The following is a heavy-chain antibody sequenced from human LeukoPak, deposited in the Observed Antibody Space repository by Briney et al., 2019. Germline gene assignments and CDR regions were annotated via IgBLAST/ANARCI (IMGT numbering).Heavy chain of an antibody. D-gene: IGHD4-17*01. Sequence: GGSLRLSCAASGFTFDDYAMHWVRQAPGKGLEWVSGISWNSGSIGYADSVKGRFTISRDNAKNSLYLQMSSLRAEDTALYYCAKDVSYGDYEASYFDYWGQGTLVTVSS. V-gene: IGHV3-9*01. CDR2: ISWNSGSI. J-gene: IGHJ4*02. CDR3: AKDVSYGDYEASYFDY. CDR1: GFTFDDYA.